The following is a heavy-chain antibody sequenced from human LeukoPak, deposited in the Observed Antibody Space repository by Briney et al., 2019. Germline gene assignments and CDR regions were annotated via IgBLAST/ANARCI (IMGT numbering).Heavy chain of an antibody. D-gene: IGHD2-2*01. CDR1: GYTFTGYY. V-gene: IGHV1-2*02. Sequence: ASVKVSCKASGYTFTGYYMHWVRQAPGQGLDWMGWINPNSGDTNYAQKFQGRVTMTRDTSISTAYMELSRLTYDDTAVYYCALGTSIVVVPAAMTNNWFDPWGQGTLVTVSS. CDR2: INPNSGDT. J-gene: IGHJ5*02. CDR3: ALGTSIVVVPAAMTNNWFDP.